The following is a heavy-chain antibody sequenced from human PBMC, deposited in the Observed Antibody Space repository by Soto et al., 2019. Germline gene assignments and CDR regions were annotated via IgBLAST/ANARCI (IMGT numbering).Heavy chain of an antibody. CDR3: ARRSWSFLGAAAGTWYFDL. CDR2: IYYSGST. V-gene: IGHV4-30-4*01. J-gene: IGHJ2*01. Sequence: SETLSLTCTVSGGSISSGDYYWSWIRQPPGKGLEWIGYIYYSGSTYYNPSLKSRVTISVDTSKNQFSLKLSSVTAADTAVYYCARRSWSFLGAAAGTWYFDLWGRGTLVTVSS. CDR1: GGSISSGDYY. D-gene: IGHD6-13*01.